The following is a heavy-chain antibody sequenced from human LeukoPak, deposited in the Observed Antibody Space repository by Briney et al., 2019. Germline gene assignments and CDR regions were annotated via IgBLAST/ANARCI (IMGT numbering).Heavy chain of an antibody. CDR3: ARDLRAAAGHDALDI. D-gene: IGHD6-13*01. V-gene: IGHV4-59*01. CDR2: ISYSGST. CDR1: GSSINVYY. J-gene: IGHJ3*02. Sequence: SETLSPTCTVSGSSINVYYWSWIRQSPGKGLEWIAYISYSGSTNYNPSLKSRVTISVDTSNNQFSLKLSSVTAADTAMYYCARDLRAAAGHDALDIWGQGTMVTVSS.